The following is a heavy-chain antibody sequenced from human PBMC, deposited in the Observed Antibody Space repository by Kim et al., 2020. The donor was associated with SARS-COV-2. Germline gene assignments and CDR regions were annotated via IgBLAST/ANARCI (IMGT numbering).Heavy chain of an antibody. CDR1: GFTFSTYG. V-gene: IGHV3-33*05. J-gene: IGHJ4*02. CDR3: ARVGGIAAVGLDY. Sequence: GGSLRLSCAASGFTFSTYGMHWVRQAPGKGLEWVALISYDGSNKYYADSVKGRFTISRDNSKNTLYLQMNSLRAEDTAVYYCARVGGIAAVGLDYWGQGTRVTVSS. D-gene: IGHD6-13*01. CDR2: ISYDGSNK.